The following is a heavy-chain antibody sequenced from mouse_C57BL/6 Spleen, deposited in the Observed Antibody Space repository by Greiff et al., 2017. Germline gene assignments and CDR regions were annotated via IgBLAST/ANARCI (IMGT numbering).Heavy chain of an antibody. D-gene: IGHD2-4*01. CDR3: ARRGSLYYDYDGVDY. CDR2: INPNNGGT. Sequence: VQLQQSGPELVKPGASVKISCKASGYTFTDYYMNWVKQSHGKSLEWIGDINPNNGGTSYNQKFKGTATLTVDKSSSTAYMELRSRTSEDSAVYYCARRGSLYYDYDGVDYWGQGTTLTVSS. CDR1: GYTFTDYY. V-gene: IGHV1-26*01. J-gene: IGHJ2*01.